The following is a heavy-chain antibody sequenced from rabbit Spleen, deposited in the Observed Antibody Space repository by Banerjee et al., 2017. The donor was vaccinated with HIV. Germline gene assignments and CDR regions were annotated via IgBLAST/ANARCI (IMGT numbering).Heavy chain of an antibody. CDR2: IYTGNGKT. J-gene: IGHJ4*01. D-gene: IGHD1-1*01. Sequence: QQQLEESGGGLVKPGGTLTLTCKASGIDFSRGYDMCWVRQAPGKGLEWIGCIYTGNGKTYYASWAKGRFTISKSSSTTVTLQMTSLTAADTATYFCARDNGSGDYIDVYFDLWGPGTLVTVS. V-gene: IGHV1S45*01. CDR1: GIDFSRGYD. CDR3: ARDNGSGDYIDVYFDL.